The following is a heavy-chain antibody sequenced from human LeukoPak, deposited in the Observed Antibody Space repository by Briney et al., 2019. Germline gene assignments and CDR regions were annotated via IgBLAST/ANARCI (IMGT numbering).Heavy chain of an antibody. V-gene: IGHV3-9*01. Sequence: PGGSLRLSCAASGFTFDNHAMHWVRQGPGKGLEWVSGISWNGAGIVYADSVRGRFTISRDNAKNTLYLQMDSLRAEDTAVYYCARGGYKGSSWGLFDYWGQGTLVTVSS. CDR1: GFTFDNHA. J-gene: IGHJ4*02. CDR3: ARGGYKGSSWGLFDY. D-gene: IGHD6-13*01. CDR2: ISWNGAGI.